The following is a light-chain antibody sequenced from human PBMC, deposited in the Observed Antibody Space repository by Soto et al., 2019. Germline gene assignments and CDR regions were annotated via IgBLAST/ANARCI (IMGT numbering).Light chain of an antibody. CDR2: EVS. CDR3: SSYTSSSTPYVV. CDR1: TGDVGSYNR. J-gene: IGLJ2*01. V-gene: IGLV2-18*02. Sequence: QSALTQPPSVPGSPVQSVTISCTETTGDVGSYNRVSWDQKPPGTAPKLMIYEVSNRPSGVPDRFSGSKSGNTASLTISGLQAEDEADYSWSSYTSSSTPYVVFGGGTKLAFL.